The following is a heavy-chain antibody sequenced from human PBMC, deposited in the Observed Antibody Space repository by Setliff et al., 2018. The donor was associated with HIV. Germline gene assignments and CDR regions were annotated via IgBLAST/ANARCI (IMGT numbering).Heavy chain of an antibody. CDR2: INTNTGNP. D-gene: IGHD4-17*01. Sequence: ASVKVSCKASGYTFTSYAMNWVRQAPGQGLEWMGWINTNTGNPTYAQGFTGRFVFSLDTSVSTAYLQVSSLSDEDTAAYYCAKKGLDDYDDYLNLRWCFDLWGRGTLVTVSS. J-gene: IGHJ2*01. CDR3: AKKGLDDYDDYLNLRWCFDL. V-gene: IGHV7-4-1*02. CDR1: GYTFTSYA.